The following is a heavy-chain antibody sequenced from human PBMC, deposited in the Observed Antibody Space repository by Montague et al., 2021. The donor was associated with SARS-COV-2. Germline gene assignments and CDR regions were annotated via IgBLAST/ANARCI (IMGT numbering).Heavy chain of an antibody. V-gene: IGHV3-21*01. CDR3: ARDRNSVYDVSGYYGGECYFDY. CDR1: GFTFSSYS. CDR2: ISSSSYI. J-gene: IGHJ4*02. Sequence: SLRLSCAASGFTFSSYSMNWVRQAPGKGLEWVSSISSSSYIYYADSVKGRFSISRDNAKNSLYQQMNSLRAEDTAVYYCARDRNSVYDVSGYYGGECYFDYWGQGTLVTVSS. D-gene: IGHD3-22*01.